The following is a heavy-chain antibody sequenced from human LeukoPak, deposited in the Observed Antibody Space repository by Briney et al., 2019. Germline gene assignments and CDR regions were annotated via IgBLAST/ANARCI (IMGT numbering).Heavy chain of an antibody. CDR1: GGSISSYY. D-gene: IGHD3-22*01. V-gene: IGHV4-4*07. Sequence: SETLSLTCTVSGGSISSYYWSWIRQPAGKGLKWIGRIYTSGSTNYNPSLKSRVTMSVDTSKNQFSLKLSSVTAADTAVYYCARAAITTYYYDSSGYFYFDYWGQGTLVTVSS. J-gene: IGHJ4*02. CDR3: ARAAITTYYYDSSGYFYFDY. CDR2: IYTSGST.